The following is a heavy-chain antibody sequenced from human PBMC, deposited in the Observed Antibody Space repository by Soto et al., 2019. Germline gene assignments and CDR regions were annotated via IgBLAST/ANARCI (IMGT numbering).Heavy chain of an antibody. CDR1: GGSINRGGYY. D-gene: IGHD3-10*01. J-gene: IGHJ4*02. CDR2: IYYSGST. Sequence: SETLSLTCTVSGGSINRGGYYWTWIRQHPGKGLEWIGYIYYSGSTYYNPSLKSRLTISVDTSENQFSLKLSSVTAADTAVYFCARAKSPYGSGSYSTLDYYFDYWGQGTLVTVSS. CDR3: ARAKSPYGSGSYSTLDYYFDY. V-gene: IGHV4-31*03.